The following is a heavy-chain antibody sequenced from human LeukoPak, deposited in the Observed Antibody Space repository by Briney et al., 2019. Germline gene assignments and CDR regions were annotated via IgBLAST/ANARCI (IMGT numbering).Heavy chain of an antibody. CDR3: ARDPYSGNYGPYYYYYMDV. V-gene: IGHV3-21*01. J-gene: IGHJ6*03. D-gene: IGHD3-3*01. CDR2: ITRNSNYI. CDR1: GFTFSSYS. Sequence: GGSLRLSCAASGFTFSSYSMNWVRQAPGKGLEWISSITRNSNYIYYADSVKGRFTISRDNGKSSLFLQMDSLRAEDTAIYFCARDPYSGNYGPYYYYYMDVWGKGTTVTVSS.